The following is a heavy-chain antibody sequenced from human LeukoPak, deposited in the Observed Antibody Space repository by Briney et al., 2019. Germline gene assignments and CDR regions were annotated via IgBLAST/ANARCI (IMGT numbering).Heavy chain of an antibody. CDR1: GFTFSSFG. CDR3: ARDLRGLDAFDI. Sequence: GGSLRLSCAASGFTFSSFGMNWVRQAPGKGLEWVSSISSRNTYIYYTDSVRGRFTISRDNAKNSLYLQMNSLTAEDTAVYFCARDLRGLDAFDIWGQGTMVTVSS. CDR2: ISSRNTYI. J-gene: IGHJ3*02. V-gene: IGHV3-21*01.